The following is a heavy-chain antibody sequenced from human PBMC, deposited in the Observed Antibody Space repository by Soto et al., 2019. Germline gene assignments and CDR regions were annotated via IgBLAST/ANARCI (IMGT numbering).Heavy chain of an antibody. CDR3: AQVRGVVALDGYFDC. D-gene: IGHD2-15*01. CDR1: GFTFSSYA. V-gene: IGHV3-23*01. J-gene: IGHJ4*02. CDR2: ISGSGGST. Sequence: EVQLLESGGGFVQPGGSLRLACVASGFTFSSYAMTWVRQSPWKGLEWVSGISGSGGSTYYADSGKGRFTISGDNSKNTLYLQMTSLRAENTAVYFCAQVRGVVALDGYFDCWGQGTLFTVSS.